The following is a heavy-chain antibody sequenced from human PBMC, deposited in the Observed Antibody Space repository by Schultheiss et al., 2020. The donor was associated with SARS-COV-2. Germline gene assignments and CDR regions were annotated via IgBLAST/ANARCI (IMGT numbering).Heavy chain of an antibody. CDR1: GYTFTSYD. J-gene: IGHJ3*02. D-gene: IGHD3-22*01. CDR2: MNPNSGNT. Sequence: ASVKVSCKASGYTFTSYDINWVRQATGQGLEWMGWMNPNSGNTGYAQKFQGRVTITADESTSTAYMELSSLRSEDTAVYYCARDQGDSSGYNGRAGEDAFDIWGQGTMVTVSS. V-gene: IGHV1-8*01. CDR3: ARDQGDSSGYNGRAGEDAFDI.